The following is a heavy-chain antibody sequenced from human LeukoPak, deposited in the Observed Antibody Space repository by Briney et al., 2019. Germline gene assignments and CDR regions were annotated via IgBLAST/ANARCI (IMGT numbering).Heavy chain of an antibody. J-gene: IGHJ4*02. CDR2: ISWNSGSI. V-gene: IGHV3-9*01. Sequence: GGSLRLSCAASGFTFDDYAMHWVRQAPGKGLEWVSGISWNSGSIGYADSVKGRFTISRDNAKNSLYLQMNSLRAEDTALYYCAKDMALYRSGGTDYWGQGTLVTVSS. D-gene: IGHD3-10*01. CDR3: AKDMALYRSGGTDY. CDR1: GFTFDDYA.